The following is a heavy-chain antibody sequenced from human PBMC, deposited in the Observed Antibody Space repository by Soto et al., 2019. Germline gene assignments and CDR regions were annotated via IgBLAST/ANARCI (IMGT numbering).Heavy chain of an antibody. CDR1: GYTFTGYY. J-gene: IGHJ6*02. CDR2: INPNSGGT. CDR3: ARDLHSSSSLYYYYGMDV. Sequence: ASVKVSCKASGYTFTGYYMHWVRQAPGQGLEWMGWINPNSGGTNYAQKFQGRVTMTRDTSISTAYMELSRLRSDDTAVYYCARDLHSSSSLYYYYGMDVWGQGTTVTVSS. V-gene: IGHV1-2*02. D-gene: IGHD6-13*01.